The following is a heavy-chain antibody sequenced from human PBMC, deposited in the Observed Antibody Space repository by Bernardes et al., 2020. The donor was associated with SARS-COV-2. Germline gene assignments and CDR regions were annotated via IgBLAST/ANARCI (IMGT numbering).Heavy chain of an antibody. J-gene: IGHJ6*02. CDR1: GYTFTGYY. V-gene: IGHV1-2*02. CDR2: ITPNSGGT. D-gene: IGHD3-22*01. Sequence: ASVKVSCKASGYTFTGYYMHWVRQAPGQGLEWMGWITPNSGGTNYAQKFQGRVTMTRDTSISTAYMELSRLRSDDTAVYYCAIPPTNYDRYGMDVWGQGTTVTVS. CDR3: AIPPTNYDRYGMDV.